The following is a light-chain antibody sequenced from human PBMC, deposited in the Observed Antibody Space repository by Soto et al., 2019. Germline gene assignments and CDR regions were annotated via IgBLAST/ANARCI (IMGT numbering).Light chain of an antibody. V-gene: IGLV1-44*01. J-gene: IGLJ2*01. Sequence: QSVLTQPPSASGTPGQRVTISCSGSSSNIGSNTVNWYQQLPGTAPKLLIYSNNQQPSGVPDRFSGSKSGTSASLAISGLQSEDEADYYCAAWDDSLNGQVVFGGGTQLTVL. CDR3: AAWDDSLNGQVV. CDR2: SNN. CDR1: SSNIGSNT.